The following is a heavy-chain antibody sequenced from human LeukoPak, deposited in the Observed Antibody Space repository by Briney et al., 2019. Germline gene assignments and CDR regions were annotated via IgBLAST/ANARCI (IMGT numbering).Heavy chain of an antibody. J-gene: IGHJ4*02. CDR1: GGSISSGSYY. Sequence: SQTLSLTCTVSGGSISSGSYYWSWIRQPAGKGLEWIGRIYTSGSTNYNPSLKSRVTISVDTSKSQFSLKLSSVTAADTAVYYCARGGPDFWSGYYRPQEPDDYWGQGTLVTVSS. CDR2: IYTSGST. CDR3: ARGGPDFWSGYYRPQEPDDY. V-gene: IGHV4-61*02. D-gene: IGHD3-3*01.